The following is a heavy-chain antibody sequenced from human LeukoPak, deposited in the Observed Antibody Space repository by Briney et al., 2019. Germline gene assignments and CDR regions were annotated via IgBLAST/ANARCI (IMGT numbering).Heavy chain of an antibody. CDR2: ISSSSSYI. J-gene: IGHJ6*03. D-gene: IGHD3-3*01. CDR1: GFTFSSYS. CDR3: ARDQGHYFWSGLYYYYMDV. Sequence: KPGGSLRLSXAASGFTFSSYSMNWVSQAPGKGLEWVSSISSSSSYIYYADSVKGRFTISRDNAKNSLYLQMNSLRAEDTAVYYCARDQGHYFWSGLYYYYMDVWGKGTTVTVSS. V-gene: IGHV3-21*01.